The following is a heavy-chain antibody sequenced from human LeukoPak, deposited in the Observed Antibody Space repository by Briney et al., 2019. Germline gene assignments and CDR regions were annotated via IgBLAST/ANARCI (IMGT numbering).Heavy chain of an antibody. D-gene: IGHD4-17*01. CDR1: GGSISSYY. V-gene: IGHV4-59*01. CDR2: IYYSGST. J-gene: IGHJ3*02. Sequence: SETLSLTCTVSGGSISSYYWSWIRQPPGKGLEWIGYIYYSGSTNYNPSLKSRVTISVDTSKNQFSLKLSSVTAADTAVYYCAREPPYGDYTRAFDIWGQGTMVTVSS. CDR3: AREPPYGDYTRAFDI.